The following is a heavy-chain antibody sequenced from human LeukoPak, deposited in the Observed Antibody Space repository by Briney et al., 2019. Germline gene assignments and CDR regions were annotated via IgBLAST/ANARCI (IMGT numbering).Heavy chain of an antibody. J-gene: IGHJ4*02. CDR2: ISSSGNTI. V-gene: IGHV3-48*03. CDR1: GFTFSSHE. CDR3: ARDQGTYSGSYWTDY. Sequence: GGSLRLSCVASGFTFSSHEMNWVRQAPGKGLEWVSYISSSGNTIYYADSVKGRFTISRDNAKNSLYLQMNSLRAEDTAVYYCARDQGTYSGSYWTDYWGQGTLVTVSS. D-gene: IGHD1-26*01.